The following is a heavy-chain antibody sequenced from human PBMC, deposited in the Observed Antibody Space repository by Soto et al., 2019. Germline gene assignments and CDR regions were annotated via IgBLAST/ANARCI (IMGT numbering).Heavy chain of an antibody. Sequence: SETLSLTCTVSGGSISSYYWSWIRQPPGKGLEWIGYIYYSGSTNYNPSLKSRVTISVDTSKNQFSLKLSSVTAAGTAVYYCARSYYDFWSGYYTGSYYYGMDVWGQGTTVTVSS. CDR3: ARSYYDFWSGYYTGSYYYGMDV. J-gene: IGHJ6*02. V-gene: IGHV4-59*01. CDR2: IYYSGST. CDR1: GGSISSYY. D-gene: IGHD3-3*01.